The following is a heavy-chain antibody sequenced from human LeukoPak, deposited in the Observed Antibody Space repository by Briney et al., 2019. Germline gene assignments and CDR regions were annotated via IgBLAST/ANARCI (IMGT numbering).Heavy chain of an antibody. CDR1: EITFSRNS. CDR3: ARELYVMGQYYYDSSGYYPDCGY. Sequence: GGSLRLSCAVSEITFSRNSMNWLRQAPGKGLEWVSSISSSSSTIDYADSVKGRFTISRDNAKNSLYLQMNSLRAEDTALYYCARELYVMGQYYYDSSGYYPDCGYWGQGTLVTVSS. V-gene: IGHV3-48*04. D-gene: IGHD3-22*01. J-gene: IGHJ4*02. CDR2: ISSSSSTI.